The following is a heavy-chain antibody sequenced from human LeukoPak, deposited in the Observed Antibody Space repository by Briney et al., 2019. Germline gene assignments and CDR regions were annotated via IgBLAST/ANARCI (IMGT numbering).Heavy chain of an antibody. CDR1: GGSISSSSYY. V-gene: IGHV4-39*01. D-gene: IGHD4-17*01. Sequence: SETLSLTCTVSGGSISSSSYYWGWIRQPPGKGLEWIGSIYYSGSTYYNPSLKSRVTISVDTSKNQFPLKLSSVTAADTAVYYCARHVNGDYVHYYYGMDVWGQGTTVTVSS. CDR2: IYYSGST. CDR3: ARHVNGDYVHYYYGMDV. J-gene: IGHJ6*02.